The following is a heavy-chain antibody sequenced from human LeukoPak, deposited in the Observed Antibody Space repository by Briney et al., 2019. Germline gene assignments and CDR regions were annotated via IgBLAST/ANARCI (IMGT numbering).Heavy chain of an antibody. CDR3: AREGGSSWYSRDYYYMDV. D-gene: IGHD6-13*01. CDR1: GGSFSGYY. V-gene: IGHV4-34*01. J-gene: IGHJ6*03. CDR2: INHSGST. Sequence: SETLSLTCAVYGGSFSGYYWSWIRQPPGKGLEWIGEINHSGSTNYNPSLKSRVTISVDTSKNQFSLKLSSVTAADTAVYYCAREGGSSWYSRDYYYMDVWGKGSTVTVSS.